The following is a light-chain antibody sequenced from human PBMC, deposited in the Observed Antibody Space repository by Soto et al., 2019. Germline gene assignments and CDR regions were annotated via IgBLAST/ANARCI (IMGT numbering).Light chain of an antibody. V-gene: IGKV1-33*01. CDR3: QQYDNLST. Sequence: DIQMTQSPSSLSASVGDKVTITCQASQDISIYLNWYQHKPGKAPQILIHDASNLETGVPSRFSGSGSGTDFTFTISGLQPEDFATYYCQQYDNLSTFSPGTKVDIK. CDR1: QDISIY. CDR2: DAS. J-gene: IGKJ3*01.